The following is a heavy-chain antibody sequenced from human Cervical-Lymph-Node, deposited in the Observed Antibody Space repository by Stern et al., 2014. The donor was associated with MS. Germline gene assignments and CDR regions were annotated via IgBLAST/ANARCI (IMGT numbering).Heavy chain of an antibody. CDR2: ISSSSSYI. CDR1: GFTFSSYS. V-gene: IGHV3-21*01. J-gene: IGHJ4*02. Sequence: EVQLVESGGGLVKPGGSLRLSCAASGFTFSSYSMNWVRQAPGKGLEWVSSISSSSSYIYYADSVKGRFTISRDNAKNSLYLQMNSLRAEDTAGYYCARYAMVTNFDYWGQGTLVTVSS. CDR3: ARYAMVTNFDY. D-gene: IGHD5-18*01.